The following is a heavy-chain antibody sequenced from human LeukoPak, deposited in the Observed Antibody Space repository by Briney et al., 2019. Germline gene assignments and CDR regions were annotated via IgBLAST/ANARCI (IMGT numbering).Heavy chain of an antibody. Sequence: PSETLPLTCTVSGVSIFSYYWNWIRQPPGQGLEWIGYIHYSGTTNYNPSLKSRVSISIDTSKSQFSLKLTSATAADTAIYYCATGRSIRYFDYWGQGTLLSVSS. CDR1: GVSIFSYY. J-gene: IGHJ4*02. CDR2: IHYSGTT. CDR3: ATGRSIRYFDY. V-gene: IGHV4-59*08. D-gene: IGHD4-17*01.